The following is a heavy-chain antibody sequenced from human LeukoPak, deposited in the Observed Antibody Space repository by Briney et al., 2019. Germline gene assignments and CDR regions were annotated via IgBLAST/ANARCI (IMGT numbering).Heavy chain of an antibody. V-gene: IGHV2-70*04. D-gene: IGHD5-18*01. CDR3: ARIGGYSYGIDAFDI. Sequence: SGPALVKPTQTLTLTCTFSGFSLSTSGMRVSWIRQPPGKALEWLARIDWDDDKFYSTSLKTRLTISKDTSKNPVVLTMTNMDPVDTATYYCARIGGYSYGIDAFDIWGQGTMVTVSS. J-gene: IGHJ3*02. CDR1: GFSLSTSGMR. CDR2: IDWDDDK.